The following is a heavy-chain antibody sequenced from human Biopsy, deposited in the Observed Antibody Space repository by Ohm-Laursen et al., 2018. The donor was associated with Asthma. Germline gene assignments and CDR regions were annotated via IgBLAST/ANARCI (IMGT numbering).Heavy chain of an antibody. V-gene: IGHV4-31*02. CDR3: ARDLAGHCTSASCYGFDS. CDR1: GGSISSGAYF. CDR2: INYSGTT. Sequence: TLSLTWSVSGGSISSGAYFWSWARQHPGKGLEWIGYINYSGTTYYNPPLKSRVTIAVETSKNQFSLTLTSVTAADTALYYCARDLAGHCTSASCYGFDSWGQGAQVTVSS. J-gene: IGHJ5*01. D-gene: IGHD2-2*01.